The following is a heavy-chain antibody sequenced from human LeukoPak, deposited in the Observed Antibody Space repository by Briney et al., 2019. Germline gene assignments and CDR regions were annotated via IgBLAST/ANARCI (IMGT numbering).Heavy chain of an antibody. D-gene: IGHD1-1*01. CDR2: ISYDGSNK. CDR1: GFTFSSYG. J-gene: IGHJ4*02. V-gene: IGHV3-30*18. CDR3: AKDANWNDVEARLDY. Sequence: PGGSLRLSCAASGFTFSSYGMHWVRQAPGKGLEWVAVISYDGSNKYYADSVKGRFTISRDNSKNTLHLQMNSLRAEDTAVYYCAKDANWNDVEARLDYWGQGTLVTVSS.